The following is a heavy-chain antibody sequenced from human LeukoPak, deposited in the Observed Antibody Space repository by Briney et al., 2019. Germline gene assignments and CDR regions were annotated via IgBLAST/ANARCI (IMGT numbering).Heavy chain of an antibody. CDR1: GFTFGSYA. D-gene: IGHD2-2*01. J-gene: IGHJ6*01. V-gene: IGHV3-23*01. CDR2: ISGCSEDT. Sequence: GGSLRLSCTASGFTFGSYAMSWVRQAPGKGLEWVSSISGCSEDTYYADSVKGRFTISRDNSKSTLYLQMNSLRAEDTAVYYCARTIAQYSTSWLYFYYGLDVWGRGTTVTVSS. CDR3: ARTIAQYSTSWLYFYYGLDV.